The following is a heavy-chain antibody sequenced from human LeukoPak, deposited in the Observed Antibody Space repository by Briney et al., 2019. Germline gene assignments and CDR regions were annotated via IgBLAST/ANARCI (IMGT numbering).Heavy chain of an antibody. CDR2: XXAYNGNT. V-gene: IGHV1-18*01. Sequence: SVXXSCKASGXTFTSXXISWVXXAXXQXXXXXXWXXAYNGNTNYAQKLQGRVTMTTDTSTSTAYMELRSLRSDDTAVYYCARDPITGYDFWGGHDWWGQGTLVTVSS. CDR3: ARDPITGYDFWGGHDW. CDR1: GXTFTSXX. J-gene: IGHJ4*02. D-gene: IGHD3-3*01.